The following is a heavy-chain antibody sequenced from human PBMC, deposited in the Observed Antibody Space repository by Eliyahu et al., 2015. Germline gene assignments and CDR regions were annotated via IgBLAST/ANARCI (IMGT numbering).Heavy chain of an antibody. CDR3: ARDPVAARPDYFDY. CDR2: IAPDGGLQ. CDR1: GFXFSTYA. Sequence: QVQLVETGGGVVQPGRSLXLSCAAXGFXFSTYAMHWARQAPGKGPGAVAVIAPDGGLQYYADSVTGRFTISRDNSKNTLYLQMNSLRTEDTAVYYCARDPVAARPDYFDYWGQGTLVTVSS. D-gene: IGHD6-19*01. J-gene: IGHJ4*02. V-gene: IGHV3-30*01.